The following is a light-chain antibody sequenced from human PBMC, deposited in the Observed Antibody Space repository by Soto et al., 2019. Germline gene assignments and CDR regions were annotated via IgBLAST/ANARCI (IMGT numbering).Light chain of an antibody. CDR1: QTISNY. Sequence: DIQMTQSPSSLSASVGDRVTINCRASQTISNYLNWYQEKPGKAPKLLIYAASNLQSGVPSRFSGSGSGTEFTLTISHLQPEDFATYYCQKTYSTPFTFGPGTKVDI. V-gene: IGKV1-39*01. J-gene: IGKJ3*01. CDR3: QKTYSTPFT. CDR2: AAS.